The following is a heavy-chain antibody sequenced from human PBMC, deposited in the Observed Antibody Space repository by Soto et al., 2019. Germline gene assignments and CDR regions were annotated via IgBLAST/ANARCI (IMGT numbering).Heavy chain of an antibody. D-gene: IGHD1-26*01. Sequence: QVQLVQSGAEVKEPGSSVRVSCKASGGTFDNFIMNWVRQTPGRGLEWMGGIVPMLGTPTYAEKFKGRVTISANGSTSTMYMEVPSLRSEDTAIYYCARNGTYSSSLSQYSGMDVWGQGTTVTVSS. CDR2: IVPMLGTP. V-gene: IGHV1-69*01. J-gene: IGHJ6*02. CDR1: GGTFDNFI. CDR3: ARNGTYSSSLSQYSGMDV.